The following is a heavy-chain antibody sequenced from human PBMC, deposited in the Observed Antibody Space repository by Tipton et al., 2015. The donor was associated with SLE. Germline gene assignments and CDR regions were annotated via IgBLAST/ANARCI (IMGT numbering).Heavy chain of an antibody. CDR1: GYSISSDYY. J-gene: IGHJ5*02. D-gene: IGHD5-18*01. CDR3: ARGGIQLWNWFDP. Sequence: LRLSCTVSGYSISSDYYWGWIRQPPGKGLEWIGSVYHSGGTYYNPSLKSRVTISVDTSKNQFSLKVNSVTAADTAVYYCARGGIQLWNWFDPWGQGTLVTVSS. V-gene: IGHV4-38-2*02. CDR2: VYHSGGT.